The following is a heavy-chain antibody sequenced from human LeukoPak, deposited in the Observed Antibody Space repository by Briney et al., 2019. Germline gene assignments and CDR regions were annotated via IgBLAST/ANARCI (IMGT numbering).Heavy chain of an antibody. D-gene: IGHD3-16*01. CDR3: TTVHGAGPVNFDY. Sequence: PGGSLRLSCTASGFTFSSVWMTWVRQAPGKGLEWVGRIKSRTDGETTDYAAPVKGRFSISRDDSENTLYLQMNSLKNEDTAVYFRTTVHGAGPVNFDYWGQGSLVTVSS. CDR2: IKSRTDGETT. CDR1: GFTFSSVW. V-gene: IGHV3-15*01. J-gene: IGHJ4*02.